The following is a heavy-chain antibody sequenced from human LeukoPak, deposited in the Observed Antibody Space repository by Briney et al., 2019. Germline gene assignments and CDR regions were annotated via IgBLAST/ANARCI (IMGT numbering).Heavy chain of an antibody. CDR3: ARDGGDTAMVKSYYFDY. V-gene: IGHV3-30-3*01. CDR1: GFTFSSYA. Sequence: GGSLRLSCAASGFTFSSYAMHWVRQAPGKGLEWVAVISYDGSNKYYADSVKGRFNISRDNSKNTLYLQMNSLRAEDTAVYYCARDGGDTAMVKSYYFDYWGQGTLVTVSS. J-gene: IGHJ4*02. D-gene: IGHD5-18*01. CDR2: ISYDGSNK.